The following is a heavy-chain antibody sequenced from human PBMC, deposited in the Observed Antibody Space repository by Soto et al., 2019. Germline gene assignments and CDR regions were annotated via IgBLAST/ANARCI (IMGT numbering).Heavy chain of an antibody. CDR2: ISSSSSYI. Sequence: PGGSLRQSFAASGFTYSSDSMICVRQAPGKGLEWVSSISSSSSYIYYADSVKGRFTISRDNAKNSLYLQMNSLRAEDTAVYYSARDAHYDILTGAKPQEDHDAFDIWGQGTMVTVSS. J-gene: IGHJ3*02. V-gene: IGHV3-21*01. D-gene: IGHD3-9*01. CDR1: GFTYSSDS. CDR3: ARDAHYDILTGAKPQEDHDAFDI.